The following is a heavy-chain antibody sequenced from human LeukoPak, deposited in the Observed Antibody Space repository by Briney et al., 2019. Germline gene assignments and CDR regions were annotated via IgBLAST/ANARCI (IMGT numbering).Heavy chain of an antibody. Sequence: GGSLRLSCAASGFTFSSYDMRWVRQIKGKGLEWVSAIGTAGDTYYAGSVKGRFTISREDARNFLYLQMNNLRVGDTAVYYCVRDARERGFASWGQGTLVTVSS. D-gene: IGHD3-3*01. CDR2: IGTAGDT. V-gene: IGHV3-13*01. CDR3: VRDARERGFAS. CDR1: GFTFSSYD. J-gene: IGHJ4*02.